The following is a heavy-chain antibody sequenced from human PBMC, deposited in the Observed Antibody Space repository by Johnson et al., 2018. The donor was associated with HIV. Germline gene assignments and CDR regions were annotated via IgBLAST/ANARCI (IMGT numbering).Heavy chain of an antibody. Sequence: EVPLVESRGGLVQPGGSLRLSCAASGFIVSSNYMSWVRQAPGKGLEWVSVIYSGGSTYYADSVKGRFTISRDNSKNTLYLQMNSLRAEDTAVYYCAREGASAVRYSSSWYGHDAFDIWGQGTMVTVSS. CDR2: IYSGGST. J-gene: IGHJ3*02. CDR1: GFIVSSNY. CDR3: AREGASAVRYSSSWYGHDAFDI. V-gene: IGHV3-66*01. D-gene: IGHD6-13*01.